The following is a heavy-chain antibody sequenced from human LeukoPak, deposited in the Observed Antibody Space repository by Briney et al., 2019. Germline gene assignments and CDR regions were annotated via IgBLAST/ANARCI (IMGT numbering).Heavy chain of an antibody. Sequence: ASVKVSCKASGYTFTGYYMHWVRQAPGQGLEWMGRINPNSGGTNYAQKFQGRVTMTRDTSISTAYMELSRLRSDDTAVYYCARDLGTVTTSADYWGQGTPVTVSS. CDR1: GYTFTGYY. CDR2: INPNSGGT. V-gene: IGHV1-2*06. D-gene: IGHD4-17*01. CDR3: ARDLGTVTTSADY. J-gene: IGHJ4*02.